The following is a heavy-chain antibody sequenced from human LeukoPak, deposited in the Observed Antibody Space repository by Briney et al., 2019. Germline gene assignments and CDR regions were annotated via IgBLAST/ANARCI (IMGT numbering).Heavy chain of an antibody. Sequence: GGSLRLSCAASGFTFSDYWMYWVRQGPGKGLVWVSRINSDDSSTSYADSVQGRFIISRDNAKNTLYLQMNGLRAEDTAVYYCATCVAVPGLPDSWGQGTLVHVSS. D-gene: IGHD6-19*01. J-gene: IGHJ4*02. CDR2: INSDDSST. CDR1: GFTFSDYW. V-gene: IGHV3-74*01. CDR3: ATCVAVPGLPDS.